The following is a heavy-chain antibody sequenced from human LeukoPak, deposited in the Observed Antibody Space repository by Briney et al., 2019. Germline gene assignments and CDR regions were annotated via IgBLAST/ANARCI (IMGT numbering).Heavy chain of an antibody. V-gene: IGHV5-51*01. J-gene: IGHJ4*02. CDR3: ARARYCSGGTCYPDY. CDR1: GYSFTTYW. CDR2: IYPAYSDT. D-gene: IGHD2-15*01. Sequence: GESLKISCKGSGYSFTTYWIGLVRQMPGRGLELMGIIYPAYSDTRYSPSFQGQVTISADKSISTAYLQWSSLKASDTAMYYCARARYCSGGTCYPDYWGQGTLVTVSS.